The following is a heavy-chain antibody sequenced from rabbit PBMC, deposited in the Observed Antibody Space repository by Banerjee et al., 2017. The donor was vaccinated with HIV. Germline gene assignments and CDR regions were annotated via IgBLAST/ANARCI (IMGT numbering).Heavy chain of an antibody. CDR1: GFSFSSSYW. V-gene: IGHV1S40*01. CDR3: ARGDTGSRHSPFNL. CDR2: INTGSGST. D-gene: IGHD1-1*01. J-gene: IGHJ4*01. Sequence: QSLEESGGDLVKPGASLTLTCTASGFSFSSSYWICWVRQAPGKGLEWIGYINTGSGSTDYANWVNGRFTISLDNAQNTVFLQMTSLTAADTATYFCARGDTGSRHSPFNLWGPGTLVTVS.